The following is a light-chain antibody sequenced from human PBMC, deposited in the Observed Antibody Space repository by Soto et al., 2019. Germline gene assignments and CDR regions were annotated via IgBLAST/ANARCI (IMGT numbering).Light chain of an antibody. CDR2: GAS. Sequence: DVEISHSPSSLSASVGDRGTISCRASQRISKYLNWYQQKPGKAPKLLIYGASSLQSGVPSRFSGSGSGTEFTLTISSLQPDDFAPYYCQQYNTYSPLTFGGGPRWIS. J-gene: IGKJ4*01. V-gene: IGKV1-39*01. CDR3: QQYNTYSPLT. CDR1: QRISKY.